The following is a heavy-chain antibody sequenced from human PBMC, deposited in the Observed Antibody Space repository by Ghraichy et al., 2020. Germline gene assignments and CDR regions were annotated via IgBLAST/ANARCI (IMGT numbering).Heavy chain of an antibody. CDR2: INPNSGGT. D-gene: IGHD2-15*01. Sequence: ASVKVSCKASGYTFTGYYMHWVRQAPGQGLEWMGRINPNSGGTNYAQKFQGRVTMTRDTSISTAYMELSRLRSDDTAVYYCASGYCSGGSCYSKDYYYYMDVWGKGTTVTVSS. CDR3: ASGYCSGGSCYSKDYYYYMDV. V-gene: IGHV1-2*06. J-gene: IGHJ6*03. CDR1: GYTFTGYY.